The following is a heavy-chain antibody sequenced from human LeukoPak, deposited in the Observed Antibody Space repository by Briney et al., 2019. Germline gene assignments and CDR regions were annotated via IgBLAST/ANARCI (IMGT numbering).Heavy chain of an antibody. CDR1: GFTFSGSA. CDR3: VAAGYYDSSGYPQSDY. V-gene: IGHV3-73*01. J-gene: IGHJ4*02. Sequence: GGSLRLSCAASGFTFSGSAMHWVRQASGKGLEWVGRIRSKANSYATAYAASVKGRFTISRDDSKNTAYLQMNSLKTEDTAVYYCVAAGYYDSSGYPQSDYWGQGTLVTVSS. D-gene: IGHD3-22*01. CDR2: IRSKANSYAT.